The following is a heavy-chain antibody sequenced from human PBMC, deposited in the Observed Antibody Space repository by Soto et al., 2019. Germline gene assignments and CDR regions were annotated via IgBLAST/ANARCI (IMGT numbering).Heavy chain of an antibody. V-gene: IGHV1-69*06. Sequence: QVQLVQSGAEGKKPGSSVKVSCKASGGTFSTNPISWVRQAPGQGLEWMGGTGSGTGPGNHAQKFQGRLTITVDKSTSTVYMELSSLSSEDTAVYYCARRHSGGFYRYFDSWGQGTLVTVSS. CDR2: TGSGTGPG. J-gene: IGHJ4*02. CDR3: ARRHSGGFYRYFDS. CDR1: GGTFSTNP. D-gene: IGHD2-15*01.